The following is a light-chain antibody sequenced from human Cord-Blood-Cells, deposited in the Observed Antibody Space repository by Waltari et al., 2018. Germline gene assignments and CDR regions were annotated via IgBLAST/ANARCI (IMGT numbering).Light chain of an antibody. V-gene: IGLV2-23*01. CDR3: CSYAGSSTWV. J-gene: IGLJ3*02. CDR2: EGS. CDR1: SSDAGSYNL. Sequence: QSALPQPASVSGSPGQSITISCTGTSSDAGSYNLVSWYQQHPGKAPKLMIYEGSKRPSGVSNRFSGSKSGNTASLTISGLQAEDEADYYCCSYAGSSTWVFGGGTKLTVL.